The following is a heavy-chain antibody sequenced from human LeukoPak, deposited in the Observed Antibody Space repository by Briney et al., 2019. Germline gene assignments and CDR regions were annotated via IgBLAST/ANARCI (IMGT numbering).Heavy chain of an antibody. J-gene: IGHJ5*02. CDR1: GGSISSGGYY. Sequence: TSETLSLTCTVSGGSISSGGYYWSWIRQHPGKGLEWIGYIHHSGSTYYNPSLKSRLIIPLDTSKNQFSLKLNSVTAADTAVYYCANYGSGSYRFDPWGQGTLVTVSS. CDR2: IHHSGST. CDR3: ANYGSGSYRFDP. V-gene: IGHV4-31*03. D-gene: IGHD3-10*01.